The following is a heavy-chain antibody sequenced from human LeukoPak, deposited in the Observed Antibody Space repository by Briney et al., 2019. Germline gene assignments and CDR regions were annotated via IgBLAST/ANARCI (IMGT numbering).Heavy chain of an antibody. Sequence: ASVKVSCKASGYTFTSYDINWVRQATGQGLEWMGWMNPNSGNTGYAQKFQGRVTMTRNTSISTVYMELSSLRSEDTAVYYCAGGGIMITLGGVYYMDVWGKGTTVTISS. CDR3: AGGGIMITLGGVYYMDV. CDR1: GYTFTSYD. J-gene: IGHJ6*03. D-gene: IGHD3-16*01. V-gene: IGHV1-8*01. CDR2: MNPNSGNT.